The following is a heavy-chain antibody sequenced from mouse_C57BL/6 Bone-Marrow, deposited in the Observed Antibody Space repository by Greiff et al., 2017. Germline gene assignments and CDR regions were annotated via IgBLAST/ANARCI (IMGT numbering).Heavy chain of an antibody. V-gene: IGHV14-4*01. CDR3: TVIPDAY. J-gene: IGHJ3*01. CDR2: IDPENGDT. D-gene: IGHD2-1*01. CDR1: GFNINDDY. Sequence: VQLQQPGAELVRPGASVKLSCTASGFNINDDYMHWVKQRPEQGLEWIGWIDPENGDTEYASKFQGKATITADTSSNTAYLQLSSLTSEDTAVYYCTVIPDAYWGQGTLVTVSA.